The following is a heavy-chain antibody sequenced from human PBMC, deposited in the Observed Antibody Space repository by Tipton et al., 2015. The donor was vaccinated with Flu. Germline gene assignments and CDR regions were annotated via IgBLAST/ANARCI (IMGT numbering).Heavy chain of an antibody. CDR2: ISGDGGTT. D-gene: IGHD1-26*01. CDR1: GFTFSSHA. V-gene: IGHV3-23*01. Sequence: SLRLSCVASGFTFSSHALSWVRQAPGTGLQWVSNISGDGGTTRYADSVKGPVTISRDNSKNTLYLQMSSLRAEDTAVYYCARGGLAATVIDYWGQGTLVTVSS. J-gene: IGHJ4*02. CDR3: ARGGLAATVIDY.